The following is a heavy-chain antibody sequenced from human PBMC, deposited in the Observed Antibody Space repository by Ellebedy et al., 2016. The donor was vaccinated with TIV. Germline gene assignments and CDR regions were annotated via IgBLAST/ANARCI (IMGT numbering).Heavy chain of an antibody. V-gene: IGHV4-39*01. D-gene: IGHD4-17*01. CDR3: ARHALYGDSSDY. Sequence: MPSETLSLTCTVSGGSISGSSYYWGGIRQPPGKGLEWIGSIYYSGSTYYNPSLKSRVTISVDTSKNQFSLKLSAVTAADTAVYYCARHALYGDSSDYWGQGTLVTVSS. CDR1: GGSISGSSYY. J-gene: IGHJ4*02. CDR2: IYYSGST.